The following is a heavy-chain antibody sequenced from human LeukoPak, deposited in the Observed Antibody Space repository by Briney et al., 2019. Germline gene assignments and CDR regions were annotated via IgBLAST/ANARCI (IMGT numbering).Heavy chain of an antibody. CDR1: GGSFSGYY. CDR2: INHSGST. V-gene: IGHV4-34*01. J-gene: IGHJ4*02. Sequence: SETLSLTCAVYGGSFSGYYWSWIRQPPGKGLEWIGEINHSGSTNYNPSLRSRVTISVDTSKNQFSLKPSSVTAADTAVYYCARGRGVRNFDYWGQGTLVTVSS. CDR3: ARGRGVRNFDY. D-gene: IGHD3-10*01.